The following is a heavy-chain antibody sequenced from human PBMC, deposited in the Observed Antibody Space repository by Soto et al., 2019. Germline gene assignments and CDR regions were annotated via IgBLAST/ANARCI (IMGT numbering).Heavy chain of an antibody. J-gene: IGHJ4*02. D-gene: IGHD4-4*01. CDR1: GGTFSSYT. CDR2: IIPILGIA. V-gene: IGHV1-69*02. Sequence: SVKVSCKASGGTFSSYTISWVRQAPGQGLEWMGRIIPILGIANYAQKFQGRVTITADKSTSTAYMELSSLRSEDTAVYYCAAQNEATGNFDYWGQGTLVPVSS. CDR3: AAQNEATGNFDY.